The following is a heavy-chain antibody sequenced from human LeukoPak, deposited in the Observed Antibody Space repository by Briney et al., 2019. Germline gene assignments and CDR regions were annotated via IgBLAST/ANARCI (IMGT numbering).Heavy chain of an antibody. CDR1: GYTFTSNY. J-gene: IGHJ4*02. D-gene: IGHD3-22*01. CDR2: IIPIFGTA. Sequence: SVKVSCKASGYTFTSNYIHWVRQAPGQGLEWMGGIIPIFGTANYAQKFQGRVTITADGSTSTAYMELSSLRSEDTAVYYCAREHYYDSSGHYYFDYWGQGTLVTVSS. V-gene: IGHV1-69*13. CDR3: AREHYYDSSGHYYFDY.